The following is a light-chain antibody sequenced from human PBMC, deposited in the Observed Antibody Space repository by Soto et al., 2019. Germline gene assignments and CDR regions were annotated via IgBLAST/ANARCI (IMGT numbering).Light chain of an antibody. CDR2: DAS. J-gene: IGKJ3*01. Sequence: DILMPQSPSSLSASVGDRVTITCQASQDISNYLNWYQQKPGKAPKLLIYDASNLETGVPSRFSGSGSGTDFTFTISTLQPEDIATYYCQQYDTLLFTFGAGTKVDIK. CDR1: QDISNY. V-gene: IGKV1-33*01. CDR3: QQYDTLLFT.